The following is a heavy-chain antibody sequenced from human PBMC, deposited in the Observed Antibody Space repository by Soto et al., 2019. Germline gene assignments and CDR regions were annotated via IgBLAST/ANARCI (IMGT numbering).Heavy chain of an antibody. CDR3: TTATREGGGFDY. J-gene: IGHJ4*02. D-gene: IGHD1-26*01. CDR2: IKSKTDGGTT. Sequence: EVQLVESGGGLVKPGGSLRLSCAASGFTFSNAWMSWVRQAPGKGLEWVGRIKSKTDGGTTDYAAPVKGRFTISRXXSKNTLYLQMNSLKTEGTAVYYCTTATREGGGFDYWGQGTLVTVSS. V-gene: IGHV3-15*01. CDR1: GFTFSNAW.